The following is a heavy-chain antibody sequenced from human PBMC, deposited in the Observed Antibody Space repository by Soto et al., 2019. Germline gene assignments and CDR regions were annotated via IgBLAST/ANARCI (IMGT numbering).Heavy chain of an antibody. V-gene: IGHV3-21*01. J-gene: IGHJ4*02. CDR1: GFSFSSYY. CDR3: ARVLSTSWRFDS. Sequence: PGGSLRLSCAASGFSFSSYYMNWVRQAPGKGLEWVSSISSSSTYIYYADSVKGRFTISRDNAKNSLYLQMNNLRADDTAVYYCARVLSTSWRFDSWGQGTLVTVSS. D-gene: IGHD2-2*01. CDR2: ISSSSTYI.